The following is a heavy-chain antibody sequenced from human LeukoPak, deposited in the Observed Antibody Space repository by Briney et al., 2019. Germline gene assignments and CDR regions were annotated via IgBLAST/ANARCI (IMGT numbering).Heavy chain of an antibody. V-gene: IGHV4-59*01. CDR2: IYYSGST. J-gene: IGHJ4*02. Sequence: SETLSLTCAVYGGSFSGYYWSWIRQPPGKGLEWIGYIYYSGSTNYNPSLKSRVTISVDTSKNQFSLKLSSVTAADTAVYYCARDSSGYAQLDYWGQGTLVTVSS. D-gene: IGHD3-22*01. CDR3: ARDSSGYAQLDY. CDR1: GGSFSGYY.